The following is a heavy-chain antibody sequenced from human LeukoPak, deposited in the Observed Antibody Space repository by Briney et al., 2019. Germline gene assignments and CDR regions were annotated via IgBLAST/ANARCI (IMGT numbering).Heavy chain of an antibody. CDR3: ARGGDFWSGYILSFNDY. Sequence: GASVKVSCKASGYTFTGYYMHWVRQAPGQGLEWMGWINPNSGGTNYAQKSQGRVTMTRDTSISTAYMELSRLRSDDTAVYYCARGGDFWSGYILSFNDYWGQGTLVTVSS. D-gene: IGHD3-3*01. CDR1: GYTFTGYY. J-gene: IGHJ4*02. V-gene: IGHV1-2*02. CDR2: INPNSGGT.